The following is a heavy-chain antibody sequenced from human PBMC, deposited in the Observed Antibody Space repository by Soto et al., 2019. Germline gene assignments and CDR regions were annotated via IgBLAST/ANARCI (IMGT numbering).Heavy chain of an antibody. J-gene: IGHJ2*01. CDR1: GYTFTSYG. CDR3: ARDRSEPPTGPYYYGNWYFDL. Sequence: QVQLVQSGAEVKKPGASVKVSCKASGYTFTSYGISWVRQAPGQGLEWMGWISAYNGNTNYAQKLQGRVTMTTDTSTSTAYMELRSLRSDDTAVYYCARDRSEPPTGPYYYGNWYFDLWGRGTLVTVSS. D-gene: IGHD3-10*01. CDR2: ISAYNGNT. V-gene: IGHV1-18*04.